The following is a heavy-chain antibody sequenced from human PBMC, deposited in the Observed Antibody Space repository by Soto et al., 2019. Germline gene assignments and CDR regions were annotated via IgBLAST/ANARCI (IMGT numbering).Heavy chain of an antibody. D-gene: IGHD3-9*01. Sequence: GGSLRLSCAASGFTFSSYAMSWVRQAPGKGLEWVSAISGSGGSTYYADSVKGRFTISRDNSKNTLYLPMNSLRAEDTAVYCCAKDVGGGVVVPADMYYDILPGYYFDYWGQGTLVTVSS. CDR2: ISGSGGST. CDR3: AKDVGGGVVVPADMYYDILPGYYFDY. J-gene: IGHJ4*02. V-gene: IGHV3-23*01. CDR1: GFTFSSYA.